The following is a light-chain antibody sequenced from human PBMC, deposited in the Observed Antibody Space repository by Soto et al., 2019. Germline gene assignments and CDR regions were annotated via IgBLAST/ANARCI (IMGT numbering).Light chain of an antibody. CDR1: QSISTY. CDR3: QQSYGGPIT. V-gene: IGKV1-39*01. Sequence: DIQMTQSPSSLSASVGDRVTITCRASQSISTYLYWYQQRPGKAPKLLIYGASSLQSGVPSRFSGSGYGTDFTLIISSLQPDDFATYYCQQSYGGPITFGPGTKVDIK. J-gene: IGKJ3*01. CDR2: GAS.